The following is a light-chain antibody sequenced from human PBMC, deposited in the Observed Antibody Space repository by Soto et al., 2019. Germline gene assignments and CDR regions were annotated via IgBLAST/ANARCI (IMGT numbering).Light chain of an antibody. CDR3: QQYTGLPFT. V-gene: IGKV3-20*01. J-gene: IGKJ3*01. CDR2: GAS. CDR1: QSVSSTY. Sequence: EIVLTQSPGTLSLSPGERATLSCRASQSVSSTYLAWYQQKPGQAPRLLFYGASSRATGVPDRFSGSGSGTDFTLTISRLEPEDFAVYYCQQYTGLPFTVGPGTKVDIK.